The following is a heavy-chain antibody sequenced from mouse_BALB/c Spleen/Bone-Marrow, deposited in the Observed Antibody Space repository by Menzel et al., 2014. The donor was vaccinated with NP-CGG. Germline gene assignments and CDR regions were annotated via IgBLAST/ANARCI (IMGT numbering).Heavy chain of an antibody. V-gene: IGHV5-12*02. D-gene: IGHD1-1*02. CDR1: GFTFSDYY. CDR3: ARGGLWSSFDY. J-gene: IGHJ2*01. Sequence: EVHLVESGGGLVQPGGSLKLSCATSGFTFSDYYMYWVRQTPEKRLEWVAYISNGGGSTYYPDTVKGRLTISRDNAKNTLYLQMSRLKSEDTAMYYCARGGLWSSFDYWGQGTTLTVSS. CDR2: ISNGGGST.